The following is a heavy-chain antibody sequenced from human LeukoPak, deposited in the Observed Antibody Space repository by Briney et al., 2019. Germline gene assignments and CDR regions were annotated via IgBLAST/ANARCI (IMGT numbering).Heavy chain of an antibody. J-gene: IGHJ3*02. Sequence: SETLSLTCTVSGGSISSYYWSWIRQPPGKGLEWIGYIYYSGSTNYNPSLKSRVTISVDTSKNQFSLKLSSVTAADTAVYYCARDRFLYAFDIWGQGTMVIVSS. CDR2: IYYSGST. CDR1: GGSISSYY. V-gene: IGHV4-59*01. CDR3: ARDRFLYAFDI. D-gene: IGHD3-3*01.